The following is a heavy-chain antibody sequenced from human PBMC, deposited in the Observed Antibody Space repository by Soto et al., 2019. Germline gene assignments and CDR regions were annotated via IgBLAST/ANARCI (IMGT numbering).Heavy chain of an antibody. CDR1: GFSLTTSGVG. V-gene: IGHV2-5*01. J-gene: IGHJ4*02. CDR2: IYWNDDK. Sequence: QITLKQAGPTLVKPTQTLTLTCTFSGFSLTTSGVGVGWIRQPPGKAPEWLALIYWNDDKRYSPSLRSRLTITQGTSRNQVVLTMTDMDPVDTATYYCAHRLGSRGSFDYWGQGSLVTVSS. D-gene: IGHD6-25*01. CDR3: AHRLGSRGSFDY.